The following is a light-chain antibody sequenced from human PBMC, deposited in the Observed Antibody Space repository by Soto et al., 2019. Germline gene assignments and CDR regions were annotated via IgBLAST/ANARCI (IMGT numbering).Light chain of an antibody. CDR3: QQYNSYPWT. V-gene: IGKV1-5*01. CDR1: QSISSG. Sequence: DIQMTQSPSTLSASVGDRVTITCRASQSISSGLGWYERKPGKAPKLLSYDASSLESGVPSRFSGSGSGTVFTLTIGSLQPDDFATYYCQQYNSYPWTFGQGTQVEIK. J-gene: IGKJ1*01. CDR2: DAS.